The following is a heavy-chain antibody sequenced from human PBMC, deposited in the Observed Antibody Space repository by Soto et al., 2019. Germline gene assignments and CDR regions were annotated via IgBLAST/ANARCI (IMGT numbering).Heavy chain of an antibody. Sequence: QVQLVESGGGVVQPGRSLRLSCAASRFTFSSYGMHWVRQAPGKGLEWVAVIWYDGSNKNYADSVKGRFTISRDNAKNTLYLQMTSLSAEDTAVYYCARDGLLWGDSWGQGTLVTVSS. V-gene: IGHV3-33*01. J-gene: IGHJ4*02. CDR1: RFTFSSYG. CDR3: ARDGLLWGDS. D-gene: IGHD3-10*01. CDR2: IWYDGSNK.